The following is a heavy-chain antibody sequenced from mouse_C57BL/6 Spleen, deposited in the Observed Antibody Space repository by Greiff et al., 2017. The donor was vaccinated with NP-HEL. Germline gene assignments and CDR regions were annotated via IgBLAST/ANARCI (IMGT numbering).Heavy chain of an antibody. V-gene: IGHV1-85*01. Sequence: VKLMESGPELVKPGASVKLSCKASGYTFTSYDINWVKQRPGQGLEWIGWIYPRDGSTKYNEKFKGKATLTVDTSSSTAYMELHSLTSEDSAVYFCAPITTVVEGAMDYWGQGTSVTVSS. D-gene: IGHD1-1*01. CDR1: GYTFTSYD. J-gene: IGHJ4*01. CDR2: IYPRDGST. CDR3: APITTVVEGAMDY.